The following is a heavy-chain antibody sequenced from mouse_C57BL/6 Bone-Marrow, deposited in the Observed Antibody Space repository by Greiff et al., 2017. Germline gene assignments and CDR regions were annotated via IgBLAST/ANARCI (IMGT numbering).Heavy chain of an antibody. Sequence: QVQLQQPGAELVKPGASVKLSCKASGYTFTSYWMHWVKQRPGRGLEWIGRIDPNSGGTKYNEKFKSKATLTVDKPSSTAYMQLSSLTSKDSAVYYCARAIITNTYFDYWGQGTTLTVSA. CDR2: IDPNSGGT. D-gene: IGHD1-1*01. V-gene: IGHV1-72*01. J-gene: IGHJ2*01. CDR3: ARAIITNTYFDY. CDR1: GYTFTSYW.